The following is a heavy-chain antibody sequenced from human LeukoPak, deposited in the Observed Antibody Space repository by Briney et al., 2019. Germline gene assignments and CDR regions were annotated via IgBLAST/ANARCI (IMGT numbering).Heavy chain of an antibody. V-gene: IGHV3-23*01. J-gene: IGHJ4*02. CDR1: GFTFDDYG. CDR2: ISGSGGST. Sequence: GGSLRLSCAASGFTFDDYGMSWVRQAPGKGLEWVSGISGSGGSTYYADSVKGRFTISRDNSKNTLYLQMNSLRAEDTAVYYCAKAHGSSGYYNDYWGQGTLVTVSS. D-gene: IGHD3-22*01. CDR3: AKAHGSSGYYNDY.